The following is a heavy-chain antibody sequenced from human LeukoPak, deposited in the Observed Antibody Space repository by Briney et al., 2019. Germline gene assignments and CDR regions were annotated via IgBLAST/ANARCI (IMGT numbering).Heavy chain of an antibody. Sequence: GESLQISCQGSGYIFTSYWIGWGRQLPGKGLEWMGIIYPGDSDTRYSPSFQGQVTISADKSISTAYLQWSSLKASDTAMYYCAIASELAECFDYWGQGTLVTVSS. J-gene: IGHJ4*02. CDR3: AIASELAECFDY. D-gene: IGHD1-26*01. CDR1: GYIFTSYW. V-gene: IGHV5-51*01. CDR2: IYPGDSDT.